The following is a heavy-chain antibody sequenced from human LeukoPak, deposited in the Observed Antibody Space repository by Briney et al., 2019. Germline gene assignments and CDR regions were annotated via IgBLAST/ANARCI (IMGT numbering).Heavy chain of an antibody. CDR1: GFTFSSYE. V-gene: IGHV3-20*04. J-gene: IGHJ5*02. CDR2: INWNGGST. D-gene: IGHD5-18*01. CDR3: ARDRGVDTAMVNWFDP. Sequence: GGTLRLSCAASGFTFSSYEMNWVRQAPGKGLEWVSGINWNGGSTGYADSVKGRFTISRDNAKNSLYLQMNSLRAEDTALYYCARDRGVDTAMVNWFDPWGQGTLVTVSS.